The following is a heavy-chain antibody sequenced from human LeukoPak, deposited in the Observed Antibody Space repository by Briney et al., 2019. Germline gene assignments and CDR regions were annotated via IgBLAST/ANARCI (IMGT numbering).Heavy chain of an antibody. J-gene: IGHJ4*02. CDR2: ISYDGSNK. Sequence: GGSLRLSCAASGFTFTSYWMTWVRQAPGKGLEWVAVISYDGSNKYYADSVKGRFAISRDNSKNTLFLQMNNLRAEDTAVYYCARVDWEGSGSYYFDYWGQGTLVTVSS. V-gene: IGHV3-30*09. D-gene: IGHD1-26*01. CDR3: ARVDWEGSGSYYFDY. CDR1: GFTFTSYW.